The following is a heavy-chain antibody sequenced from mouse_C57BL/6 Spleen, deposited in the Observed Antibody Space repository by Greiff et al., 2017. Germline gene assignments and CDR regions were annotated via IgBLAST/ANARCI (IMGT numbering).Heavy chain of an antibody. CDR3: AGSNYQTLFAY. CDR1: GFNIKNSY. D-gene: IGHD2-5*01. V-gene: IGHV14-3*01. Sequence: EVKLVESEAELVRPGASVKLSCTASGFNIKNSYMHWVKQRPEQGLEWIGRIDPAHGYTKYAQKFQGKATITADTSSHTAYLQLSSLTSEDTSIYYCAGSNYQTLFAYWGQGTLVTVSA. J-gene: IGHJ3*01. CDR2: IDPAHGYT.